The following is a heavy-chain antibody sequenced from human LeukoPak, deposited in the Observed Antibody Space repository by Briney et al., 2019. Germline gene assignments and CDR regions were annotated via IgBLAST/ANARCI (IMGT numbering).Heavy chain of an antibody. CDR2: IIPILGIA. D-gene: IGHD3-3*01. CDR3: ARGYDFWSGDVAVD. CDR1: GGTFSSYA. Sequence: SVKVSCKASGGTFSSYAISWVRQAPGQGLEWMGRIIPILGIANYAQKFQGRVTITADKSTSTGYMELSSLRSEDTAVYYCARGYDFWSGDVAVDWGQGTLVTVSS. J-gene: IGHJ4*02. V-gene: IGHV1-69*04.